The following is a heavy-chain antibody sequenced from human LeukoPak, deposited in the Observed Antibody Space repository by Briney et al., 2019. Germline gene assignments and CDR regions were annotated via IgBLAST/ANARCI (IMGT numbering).Heavy chain of an antibody. D-gene: IGHD3-22*01. CDR2: INAGSGDT. CDR1: GYTFTTYP. V-gene: IGHV1-3*01. Sequence: ASVKVSCKASGYTFTTYPIHWVRQAPGQRLEWMGWINAGSGDTKYSQTFQGRVTINSDTSASTAYMDLSSPTSEDTAVYYCARGYYDSSGDYWGQGTLVTVSS. CDR3: ARGYYDSSGDY. J-gene: IGHJ4*02.